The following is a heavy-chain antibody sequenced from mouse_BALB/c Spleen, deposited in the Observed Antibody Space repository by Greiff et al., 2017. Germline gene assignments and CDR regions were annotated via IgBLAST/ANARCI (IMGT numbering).Heavy chain of an antibody. V-gene: IGHV1S56*01. CDR3: ARSPTGYFDV. J-gene: IGHJ1*01. D-gene: IGHD1-1*01. CDR2: IYPGNVNT. CDR1: GYTFTSYY. Sequence: VQLQQSGPELVKPGASVRMSCKASGYTFTSYYIHWVKQRPGQGLEWIGWIYPGNVNTKYNEKFKGKATLTADKSSSTAYMQLSSLTSEDSAVYFCARSPTGYFDVWGAGTTVTVSS.